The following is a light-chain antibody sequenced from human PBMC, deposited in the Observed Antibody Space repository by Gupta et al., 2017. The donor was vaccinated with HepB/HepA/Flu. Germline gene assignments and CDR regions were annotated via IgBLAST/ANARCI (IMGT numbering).Light chain of an antibody. CDR1: QSVSSN. J-gene: IGKJ1*01. CDR3: QQYNNWPRT. Sequence: EIVMTQSPATPSLSPGERATLSCRASQSVSSNLAWYQQKPGQAPRLLLYGASTRATGIPARFSGSGSGTEFTLTISSLQSEDFAVYYCQQYNNWPRTFGQGTKVEIK. CDR2: GAS. V-gene: IGKV3-15*01.